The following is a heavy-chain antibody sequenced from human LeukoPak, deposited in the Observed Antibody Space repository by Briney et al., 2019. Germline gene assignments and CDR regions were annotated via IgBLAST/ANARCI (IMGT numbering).Heavy chain of an antibody. CDR2: ISSDGGST. Sequence: PGGSLRLSCTASGFTFSSSVMHWVRQAPGKGLEYVSAISSDGGSTLYANSVNDRFTISRDNTKNTLYLQMGSLRAEDTAVYYCARDRLSLNWFDPWGQGTLVTVSS. CDR3: ARDRLSLNWFDP. CDR1: GFTFSSSV. V-gene: IGHV3-64*01. J-gene: IGHJ5*02. D-gene: IGHD2/OR15-2a*01.